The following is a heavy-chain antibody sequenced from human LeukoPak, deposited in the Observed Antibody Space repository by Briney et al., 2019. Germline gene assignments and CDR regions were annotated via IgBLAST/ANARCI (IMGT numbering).Heavy chain of an antibody. Sequence: ASVTVSCKASGHTLTYYDVNWVRQAPGQGLEWMGWMNPDSGNTYYAQKFQDRLTMTRNSSISTAYMELSSLRSEDTALYYCALGVDLWGQETLVTVSS. D-gene: IGHD3-16*01. CDR3: ALGVDL. J-gene: IGHJ5*02. CDR2: MNPDSGNT. V-gene: IGHV1-8*01. CDR1: GHTLTYYD.